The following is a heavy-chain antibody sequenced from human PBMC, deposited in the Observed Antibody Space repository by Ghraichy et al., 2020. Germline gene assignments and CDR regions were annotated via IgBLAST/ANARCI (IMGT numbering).Heavy chain of an antibody. J-gene: IGHJ6*02. V-gene: IGHV3-64*05. CDR3: VKDSRGYSGYHSDPYYGMDV. CDR2: ISTTSSTI. Sequence: GGSLRLSCSASGFTFASYSMYWARQAPGKGLEYVSSISTTSSTIYYADSIKGRFSISRDNAKNTLYVQMNNLRSEDTARYYCVKDSRGYSGYHSDPYYGMDVWGQGTTVTVSS. CDR1: GFTFASYS. D-gene: IGHD5-12*01.